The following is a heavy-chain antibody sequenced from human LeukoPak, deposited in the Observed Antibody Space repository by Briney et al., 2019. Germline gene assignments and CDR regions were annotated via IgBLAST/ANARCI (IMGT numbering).Heavy chain of an antibody. J-gene: IGHJ4*02. Sequence: GASVKVSCKASGYTLTSYYMHWVRQAPGQGLEWMGIINPSGGGTNYAQKFQGRVTMTRDTSISTAYMELSRLRSDDTAVYYCARDQAAGTEDDYWGQGTLVTVSS. V-gene: IGHV1-2*02. CDR3: ARDQAAGTEDDY. CDR2: INPSGGGT. D-gene: IGHD6-13*01. CDR1: GYTLTSYY.